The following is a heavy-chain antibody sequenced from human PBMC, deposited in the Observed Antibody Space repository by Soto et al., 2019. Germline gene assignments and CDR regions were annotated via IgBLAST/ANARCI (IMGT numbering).Heavy chain of an antibody. CDR2: IRSKANSYAT. V-gene: IGHV3-73*01. J-gene: IGHJ6*02. CDR1: GFPFSGSS. D-gene: IGHD5-12*01. Sequence: GGSQSLSCAASGFPFSGSSMHWVRQASGKGLEWVGRIRSKANSYATAYAASVKGRFTISRDDSKNTAYLQMNSLKTEDTAVYYCTRLPSGYEDYYYYYGMDVWGQGTTVTVSS. CDR3: TRLPSGYEDYYYYYGMDV.